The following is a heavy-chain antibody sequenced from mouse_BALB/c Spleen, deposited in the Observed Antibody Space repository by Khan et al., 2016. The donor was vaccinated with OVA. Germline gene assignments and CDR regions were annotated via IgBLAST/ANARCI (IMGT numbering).Heavy chain of an antibody. D-gene: IGHD1-1*01. CDR1: GYTFINYW. Sequence: QIQLVQSGADLAKPGASVKMSCKASGYTFINYWILWVKQRPGQGLEWIGYINPSTGYTEYNQNFKDKATLTADKSSSTAYMQLSSLTSEDSAVYYCARRGLRWDFDYWGQGTTLTVSS. CDR2: INPSTGYT. J-gene: IGHJ2*01. V-gene: IGHV1-7*01. CDR3: ARRGLRWDFDY.